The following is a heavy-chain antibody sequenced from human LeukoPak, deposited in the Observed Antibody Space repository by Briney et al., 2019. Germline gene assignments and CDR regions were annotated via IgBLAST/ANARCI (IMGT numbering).Heavy chain of an antibody. CDR2: IYPGDSDT. J-gene: IGHJ4*02. Sequence: GESLKISCKGSGYSLTSYWIGWVRQMPGKGLEWMGIIYPGDSDTRYSPSFQGQVTISADKSISTAYLQWSSLKASDTAMYYCARRKGYYDSTGYYSYDHWGQGTLVTVSS. CDR1: GYSLTSYW. V-gene: IGHV5-51*01. CDR3: ARRKGYYDSTGYYSYDH. D-gene: IGHD3-22*01.